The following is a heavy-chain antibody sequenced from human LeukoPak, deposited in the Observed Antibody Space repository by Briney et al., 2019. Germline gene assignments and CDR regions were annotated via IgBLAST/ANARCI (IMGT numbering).Heavy chain of an antibody. CDR1: GGSFRGYY. V-gene: IGHV4-34*01. J-gene: IGHJ6*03. CDR2: INHSGST. Sequence: SETLSLTCAVNGGSFRGYYWSWTRQPPGKGLEWIGEINHSGSTNYNPSLKGRVTISVDTSKNQFSLKLSSVTAADTAVYYCAREVPYKSSGYAPRGRYYYYYMDVGGKGTTVTVSS. CDR3: AREVPYKSSGYAPRGRYYYYYMDV. D-gene: IGHD3-22*01.